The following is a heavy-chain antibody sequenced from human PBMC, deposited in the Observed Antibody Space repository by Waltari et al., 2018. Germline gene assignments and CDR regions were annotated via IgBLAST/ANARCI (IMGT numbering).Heavy chain of an antibody. D-gene: IGHD4-17*01. Sequence: VQLVRSGAEVKKPGASVKVSCTASGYSFSSFVIYWVRQAAGQGLEWMGWMNPDSGNTGYAEKFQGRVTMTRDTSISTAYMELSSLRSEDTAVYYCAREFYYSDAFTGVWGQGTLVTVSS. CDR3: AREFYYSDAFTGV. J-gene: IGHJ4*02. V-gene: IGHV1-8*01. CDR2: MNPDSGNT. CDR1: GYSFSSFV.